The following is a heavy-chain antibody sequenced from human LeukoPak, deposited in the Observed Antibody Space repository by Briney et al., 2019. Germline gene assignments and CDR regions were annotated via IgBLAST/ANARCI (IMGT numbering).Heavy chain of an antibody. CDR1: GFSFSSYA. D-gene: IGHD2-15*01. J-gene: IGHJ5*02. Sequence: GGSLRLSCAASGFSFSSYAMSWVRQAPGKGLEWVSGISGSGGSTYYADSVKGRFTISRDNSKNTLYVQMNSLRAEDTAVYYCAIARGFCSGGSCYNPFDPWGQGTLVTVSS. CDR3: AIARGFCSGGSCYNPFDP. V-gene: IGHV3-23*01. CDR2: ISGSGGST.